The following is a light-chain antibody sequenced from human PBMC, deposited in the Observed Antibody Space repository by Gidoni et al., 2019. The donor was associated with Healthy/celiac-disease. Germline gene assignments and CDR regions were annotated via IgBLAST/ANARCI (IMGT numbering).Light chain of an antibody. CDR1: NIGSKS. J-gene: IGLJ2*01. CDR3: QVWDSSSDHVV. Sequence: SYFLAPPTPGSVGPGQTARITCGGNNIGSKSVHWYQQKPGQAPVLVVYDDSDRPSGIPERFSGSNSGNTATLTISRVEAGDEADYYCQVWDSSSDHVVFGGGTKLTVL. V-gene: IGLV3-21*02. CDR2: DDS.